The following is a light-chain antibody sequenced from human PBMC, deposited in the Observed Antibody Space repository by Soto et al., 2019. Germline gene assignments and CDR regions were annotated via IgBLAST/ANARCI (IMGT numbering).Light chain of an antibody. CDR3: CSYAGTSTYV. J-gene: IGLJ1*01. Sequence: QSVLTQPVSVSRSPGQSITISCTGTSSDVGSYNLVSWYQQHPGKAPKLLIYEVSKRASGVSGRFSASKSGNTASLTISRLQAEDEADYYCCSYAGTSTYVFGIGTKLTVL. CDR2: EVS. V-gene: IGLV2-23*02. CDR1: SSDVGSYNL.